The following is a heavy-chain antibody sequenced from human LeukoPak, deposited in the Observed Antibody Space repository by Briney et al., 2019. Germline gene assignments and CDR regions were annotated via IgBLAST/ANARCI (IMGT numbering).Heavy chain of an antibody. V-gene: IGHV3-21*01. CDR2: ITATSTSM. CDR3: AREGGGGNFHFDY. CDR1: GFTFTTYS. D-gene: IGHD4-23*01. Sequence: GGSLRLSCAASGFTFTTYSMTWVRQAPGKGLEWVSSITATSTSMYYADSVKGRFTISRDNAKNSLYLQMNSLRAEDTAVYYCAREGGGGNFHFDYWGQGTLVTVSS. J-gene: IGHJ4*02.